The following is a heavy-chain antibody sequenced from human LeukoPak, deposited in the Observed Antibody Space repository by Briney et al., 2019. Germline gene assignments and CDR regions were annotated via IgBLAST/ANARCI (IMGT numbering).Heavy chain of an antibody. J-gene: IGHJ4*01. V-gene: IGHV3-23*01. CDR3: ARGLFDFDY. Sequence: PGGSLTLSCAPSGFTFDNFAMTWVRQAPGKGLEWVSDITGSGGTTYYADSVKGRFTISRDNSKNTLYLQMNRLRAEDTGIYFCARGLFDFDYCGQRTLFTVSS. CDR1: GFTFDNFA. CDR2: ITGSGGTT. D-gene: IGHD3-10*01.